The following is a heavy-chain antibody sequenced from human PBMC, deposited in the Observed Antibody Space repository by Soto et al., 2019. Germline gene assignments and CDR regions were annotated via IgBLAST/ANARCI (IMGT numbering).Heavy chain of an antibody. V-gene: IGHV3-23*01. CDR2: ISSTGGGT. CDR3: AKESDIRKYDLAY. J-gene: IGHJ4*02. D-gene: IGHD1-1*01. Sequence: GSLRLSCAASGFTFSTYAMSWVRQAPGKGLEWVAAISSTGGGTHYADSVKGRFAISRDNSKDTLYLQMNSLRAEDTALYYCAKESDIRKYDLAYWGQGTLVTVSS. CDR1: GFTFSTYA.